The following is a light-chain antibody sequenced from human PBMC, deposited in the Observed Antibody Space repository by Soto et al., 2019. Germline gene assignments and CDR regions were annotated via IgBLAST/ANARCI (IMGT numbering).Light chain of an antibody. Sequence: EIVLTQSPGTLSLSPGDRATLSCRASQTFSGSYLAWYQQKPGQAPRLLIYGASSRATGIPDRFSGSGSGADFTLTITRLEPEDFAVYYCQQYGSSVTFGQGTKVEIK. CDR2: GAS. CDR1: QTFSGSY. V-gene: IGKV3-20*01. CDR3: QQYGSSVT. J-gene: IGKJ1*01.